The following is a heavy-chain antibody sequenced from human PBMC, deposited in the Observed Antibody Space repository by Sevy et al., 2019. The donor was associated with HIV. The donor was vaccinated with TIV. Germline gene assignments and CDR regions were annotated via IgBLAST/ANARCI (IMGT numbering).Heavy chain of an antibody. Sequence: SETLSLTCAVSGGSVSSDNYYWTWIRQHPGKGLEWIGYIYHLGSTSSNPSLKSRVTISVDTYKNQLSLKLRSVTAADTAVYFCAREAGYCSNGVCYTGWFDPWGQRTLVTVSS. J-gene: IGHJ5*02. CDR1: GGSVSSDNYY. V-gene: IGHV4-31*11. CDR3: AREAGYCSNGVCYTGWFDP. D-gene: IGHD2-8*01. CDR2: IYHLGST.